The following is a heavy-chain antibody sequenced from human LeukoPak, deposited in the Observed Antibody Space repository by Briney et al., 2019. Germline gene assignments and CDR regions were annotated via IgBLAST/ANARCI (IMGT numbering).Heavy chain of an antibody. D-gene: IGHD6-19*01. CDR3: ATHSDWRFDF. J-gene: IGHJ4*02. V-gene: IGHV3-7*01. Sequence: PGGSLRLSCTDSGFTFSMYWMSWVRQAPGKGLEWLASIKPDGSAAIYVDPMKGRFTISRDNAKNSLYLQMNSLTVEDTAVYYCATHSDWRFDFWGQGTLVTVSS. CDR1: GFTFSMYW. CDR2: IKPDGSAA.